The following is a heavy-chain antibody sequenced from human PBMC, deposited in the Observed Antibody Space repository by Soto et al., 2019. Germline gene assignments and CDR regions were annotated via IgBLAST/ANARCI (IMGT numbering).Heavy chain of an antibody. CDR2: MNPKSGYT. Sequence: QVQLVQSGAEVKKPGTSERISCKTSGYTFSNYDINWVRQAAGQGLEWMGWMNPKSGYTGSARNFQGRVTMTRDTSMTTAYMELSSLRSEDTAMYYCARVMGSVDFWGQGTLVTVSS. V-gene: IGHV1-8*01. CDR3: ARVMGSVDF. CDR1: GYTFSNYD. D-gene: IGHD1-26*01. J-gene: IGHJ4*02.